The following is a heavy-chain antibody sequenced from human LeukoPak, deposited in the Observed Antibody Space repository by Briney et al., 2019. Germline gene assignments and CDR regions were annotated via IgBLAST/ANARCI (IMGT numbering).Heavy chain of an antibody. CDR2: ISYDGSNK. Sequence: GGSLRLSCAASGFTFSSYAMHWVRQAPGRGLEWVAVISYDGSNKYYADSVKGRFTISRDNSKNTLYLQMNSLRAEDTAVYYCARDGLLGYFDYWGQGTLVTVSS. CDR3: ARDGLLGYFDY. D-gene: IGHD1-26*01. CDR1: GFTFSSYA. V-gene: IGHV3-30-3*01. J-gene: IGHJ4*02.